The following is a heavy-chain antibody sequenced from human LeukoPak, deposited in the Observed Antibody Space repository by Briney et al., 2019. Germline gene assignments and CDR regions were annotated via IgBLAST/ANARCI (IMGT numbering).Heavy chain of an antibody. CDR3: ARAPPGDSEEDAAPYYYYGMDV. CDR1: GGSISSSNW. Sequence: PSGTLSLTCGVSGGSISSSNWWSWVRQPPGKGLEWTGEIYHSGSTNYNPSLKGRVTISVDKSKNQFSLKLSSVTAADTAVYYCARAPPGDSEEDAAPYYYYGMDVWGQGTTVTVSS. D-gene: IGHD4-17*01. CDR2: IYHSGST. V-gene: IGHV4-4*02. J-gene: IGHJ6*02.